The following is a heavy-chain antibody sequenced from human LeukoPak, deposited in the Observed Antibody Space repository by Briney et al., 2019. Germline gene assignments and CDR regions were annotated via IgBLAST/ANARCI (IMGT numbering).Heavy chain of an antibody. CDR2: IYYTGNT. CDR3: ARGSGWYAY. V-gene: IGHV4-59*01. CDR1: GGSISSYY. Sequence: SEALSLTCTVSGGSISSYYWSWIRQPPGKGLEWIGFIYYTGNTNYNPSLKSRVTIPLDTSNDQFSLKLSSVTAADTAVYYCARGSGWYAYWGQGTLVTVSS. D-gene: IGHD6-19*01. J-gene: IGHJ4*02.